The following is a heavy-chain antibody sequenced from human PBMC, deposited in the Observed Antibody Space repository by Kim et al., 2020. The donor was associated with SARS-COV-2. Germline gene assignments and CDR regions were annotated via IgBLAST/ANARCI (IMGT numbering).Heavy chain of an antibody. CDR2: IIPILGIA. D-gene: IGHD4-4*01. V-gene: IGHV1-69*04. CDR3: AGIGNSDEYYFDY. Sequence: SVKVSCKASGGTFSSYAISWVRQAPGQGLEWMGRIIPILGIANYAQKFQGRVTITADKSTSTAYMELSSLRSEDTAVYYCAGIGNSDEYYFDYWGQGTLVTVSS. CDR1: GGTFSSYA. J-gene: IGHJ4*02.